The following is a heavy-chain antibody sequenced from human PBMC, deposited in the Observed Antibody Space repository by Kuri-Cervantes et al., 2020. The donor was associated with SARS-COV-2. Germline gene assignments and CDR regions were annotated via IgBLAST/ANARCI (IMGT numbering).Heavy chain of an antibody. CDR2: IIPIFGTA. D-gene: IGHD6-6*01. V-gene: IGHV1-69*06. CDR3: AGDVTSSSSVVYYYYMDV. Sequence: SVKVSCKASGGTFSSYAISWVRQAPGQGLEWMGRIIPIFGTANYAQKFQGRVTITADKSASTAYMELSSLRSEDTAVYYCAGDVTSSSSVVYYYYMDVWGKGTTVTVSS. CDR1: GGTFSSYA. J-gene: IGHJ6*03.